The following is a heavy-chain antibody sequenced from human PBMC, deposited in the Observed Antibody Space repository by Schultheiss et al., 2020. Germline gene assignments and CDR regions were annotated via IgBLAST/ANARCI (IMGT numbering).Heavy chain of an antibody. CDR1: GFTFSSYA. CDR2: ISGSGGST. V-gene: IGHV3-23*01. D-gene: IGHD2-2*02. J-gene: IGHJ3*02. Sequence: GGSLRLSCAASGFTFSSYAMSWVRQAPGKGLEWVSAISGSGGSTYYADSVKGRFTISRDNSKNTLYLQMNSLRAEDTAVYYCAKDIRDIVVVPAAIPFNVFDIWGQGTMVTVSS. CDR3: AKDIRDIVVVPAAIPFNVFDI.